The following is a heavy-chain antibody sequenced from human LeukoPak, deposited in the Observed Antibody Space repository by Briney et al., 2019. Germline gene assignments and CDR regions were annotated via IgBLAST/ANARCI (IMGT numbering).Heavy chain of an antibody. CDR1: GGSISDYY. CDR2: MDYSGSA. Sequence: SETLSLTCSVSGGSISDYYWSWIRLSPGTGLEWIGYMDYSGSAAYNPSLGGRVTISIDTSKKQFSLEVTSVTAADTAVYFCARRKRGSGGPFDSWGHGTLVTVSS. CDR3: ARRKRGSGGPFDS. J-gene: IGHJ4*01. D-gene: IGHD6-19*01. V-gene: IGHV4-59*08.